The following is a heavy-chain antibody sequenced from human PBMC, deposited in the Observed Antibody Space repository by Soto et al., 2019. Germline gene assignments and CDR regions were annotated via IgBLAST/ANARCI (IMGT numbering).Heavy chain of an antibody. CDR3: ARDGGRHSGGIDY. CDR2: IIPIFGTA. J-gene: IGHJ4*02. D-gene: IGHD1-26*01. CDR1: GGTFSSYS. Sequence: QVQLVQSGAGVKNPGSSVKVSCKASGGTFSSYSINRVRQAPGQGLEWMGEIIPIFGTANYAQKFQGRVTITADESTSTALMELSSLRSEDSAVYYCARDGGRHSGGIDYWGQGTLVTVSS. V-gene: IGHV1-69*01.